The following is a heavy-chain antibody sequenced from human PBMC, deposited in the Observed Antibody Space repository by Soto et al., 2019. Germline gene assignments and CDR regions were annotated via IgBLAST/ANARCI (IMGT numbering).Heavy chain of an antibody. V-gene: IGHV4-34*01. D-gene: IGHD2-21*02. CDR3: ARAPAYCGGDCYSLGHFDY. CDR1: GGSFSGYY. CDR2: INHSGST. Sequence: PSETLSLTCAVYGGSFSGYYWSWIRQPPGKGLEWIGEINHSGSTNYNPSLKSRVTISVDTSKNQFSLKLSSVTAADTAVYYCARAPAYCGGDCYSLGHFDYWGQGTLVTVSS. J-gene: IGHJ4*02.